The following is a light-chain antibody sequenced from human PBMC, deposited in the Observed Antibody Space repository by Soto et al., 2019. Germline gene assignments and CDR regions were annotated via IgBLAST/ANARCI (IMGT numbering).Light chain of an antibody. Sequence: QSVLNPPPSVSGAPGESVTISCTGKKKHIGGYNYVSWYQQHPGKAPKLMIYTVTKRPSGVPDRFSGSKSDNTASLTISGLQANDEADYYCCSYAGSSSYVFGTGTKVTVL. J-gene: IGLJ1*01. CDR3: CSYAGSSSYV. CDR1: KKHIGGYNY. CDR2: TVT. V-gene: IGLV2-11*01.